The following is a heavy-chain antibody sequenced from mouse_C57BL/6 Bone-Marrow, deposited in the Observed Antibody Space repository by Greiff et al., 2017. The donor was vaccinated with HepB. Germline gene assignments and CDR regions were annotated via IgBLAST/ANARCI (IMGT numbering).Heavy chain of an antibody. J-gene: IGHJ3*01. CDR1: GFTFSDFY. Sequence: DVKLVESGGGLVQSGRSLRLSCATSGFTFSDFYMEWVRQAPGKGLEWIAASRNKANDYTTEYSASVKGRFIVSRDTSQSILYLQMNALRAEDTAIYYCARDLITTVGGFAYWGQGTLVTVSA. CDR3: ARDLITTVGGFAY. CDR2: SRNKANDYTT. V-gene: IGHV7-1*01. D-gene: IGHD1-1*01.